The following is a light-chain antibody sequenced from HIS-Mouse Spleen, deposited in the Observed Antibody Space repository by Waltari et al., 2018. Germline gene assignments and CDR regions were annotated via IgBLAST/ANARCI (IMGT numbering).Light chain of an antibody. CDR3: QQRSNWPPYT. J-gene: IGKJ2*01. CDR2: DAS. V-gene: IGKV3-11*01. Sequence: TLSLSPGERATLSCRASQSVSSYLAWYQQKPGQAPRLLIYDASNRATGIPARFSGSGSGTDFTLTISSLEPEDFAVYYCQQRSNWPPYTFGQGTKLEIK. CDR1: QSVSSY.